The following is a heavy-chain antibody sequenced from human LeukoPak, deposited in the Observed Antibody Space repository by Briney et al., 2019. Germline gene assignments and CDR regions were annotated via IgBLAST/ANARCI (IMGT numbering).Heavy chain of an antibody. D-gene: IGHD4-17*01. J-gene: IGHJ3*02. CDR2: ISGSGGST. CDR1: GFTFSNFA. Sequence: PGGPLRLSCAASGFTFSNFAVSGVPQAPGKGLEWVSAISGSGGSTYYADSVKGRFTISRDNSKNTLYLQMNSLRAEDTAVYYCAKSPAVHAAFDIWGQGTMVTVSS. CDR3: AKSPAVHAAFDI. V-gene: IGHV3-23*01.